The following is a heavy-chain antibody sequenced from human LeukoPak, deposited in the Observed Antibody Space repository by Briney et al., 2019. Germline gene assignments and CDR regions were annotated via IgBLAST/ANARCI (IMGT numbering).Heavy chain of an antibody. V-gene: IGHV5-51*01. D-gene: IGHD3-22*01. CDR3: ARRLYDVSGPRAFDI. J-gene: IGHJ3*02. Sequence: GESLKISCEGSGYNFTIYRIAWVRQLPGKGLECMGIISPGDSAPTYSPSFRGQVTISVDKSINTAYLQWSSLKASDTAMYFCARRLYDVSGPRAFDIWGQGSMVTVSS. CDR2: ISPGDSAP. CDR1: GYNFTIYR.